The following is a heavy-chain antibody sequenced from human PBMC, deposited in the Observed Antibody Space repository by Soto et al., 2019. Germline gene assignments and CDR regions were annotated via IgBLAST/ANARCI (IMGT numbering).Heavy chain of an antibody. J-gene: IGHJ5*02. CDR3: ARVAYGDWGVFDP. Sequence: EVQLVESGGGLVQPGGSLRLSCAASGFTFSSYWIHWVRQAPGKGLVWVSRINRDGSTTSYAYSVKGRFTISRDNAKNTVYLQMSSLRAEDTAVYYCARVAYGDWGVFDPWGQGTLVTVYS. D-gene: IGHD4-17*01. V-gene: IGHV3-74*01. CDR2: INRDGSTT. CDR1: GFTFSSYW.